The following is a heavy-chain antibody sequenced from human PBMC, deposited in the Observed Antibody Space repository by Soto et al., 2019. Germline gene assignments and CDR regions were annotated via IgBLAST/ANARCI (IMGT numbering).Heavy chain of an antibody. CDR3: AIGAHRGYCTNGVCYVAFDI. J-gene: IGHJ3*02. CDR2: ISSSSSYI. Sequence: GGSLRLSCAASGFTFSSYSMNWVRQAPGKGLEWVSSISSSSSYIYYTDSVKVRFTISRDNAKNSLYLQMNSLRAEDTAVYYCAIGAHRGYCTNGVCYVAFDIWGQGTMVTVSS. D-gene: IGHD2-8*01. V-gene: IGHV3-21*01. CDR1: GFTFSSYS.